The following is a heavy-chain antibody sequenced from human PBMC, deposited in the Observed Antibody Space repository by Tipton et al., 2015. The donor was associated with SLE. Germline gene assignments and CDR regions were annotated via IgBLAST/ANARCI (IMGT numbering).Heavy chain of an antibody. CDR1: GGSFSGYY. CDR2: INHSGST. D-gene: IGHD2-15*01. V-gene: IGHV4-34*01. CDR3: ARVRGGWYSGWFDP. J-gene: IGHJ5*02. Sequence: AGLVKPSETLSLTCAVYGGSFSGYYWSWIRQPPGKGLKWIGEINHSGSTNYNPSLKSRVTISVDTSKNQFSLKLSSVTAADTAVYYCARVRGGWYSGWFDPWGQGTLVTVSS.